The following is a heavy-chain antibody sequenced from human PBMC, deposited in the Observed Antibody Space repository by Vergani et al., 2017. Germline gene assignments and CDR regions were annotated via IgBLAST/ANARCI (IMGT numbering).Heavy chain of an antibody. CDR3: ARGGTYYDFWSGLVYYYYMDV. D-gene: IGHD3-3*01. J-gene: IGHJ6*03. CDR2: IYYSGST. Sequence: QLQLQESGSGLVKPSQTLSLTCAVSGGSISSGGYSWSWIRQPPGKGLEWIGYIYYSGSTNYNPSLKSRVTISVDTSKNQFSLKLSSVTAADTAVYYCARGGTYYDFWSGLVYYYYMDVWGKGTTVTVSS. CDR1: GGSISSGGYS. V-gene: IGHV4-30-2*01.